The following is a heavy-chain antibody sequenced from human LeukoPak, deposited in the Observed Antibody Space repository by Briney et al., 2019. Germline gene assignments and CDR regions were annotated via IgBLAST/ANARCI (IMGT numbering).Heavy chain of an antibody. Sequence: GGSLRLSCAASGFTFSSYAMSWVRQAPGKGLEWVSAISGSGGSTYYADSVKGRFTISRDNSKNTLYLQMNSLRAEDTAVYYCAKGSGPRLLTPYFDYWGQGTLVTVSS. V-gene: IGHV3-23*01. CDR1: GFTFSSYA. D-gene: IGHD2-15*01. CDR2: ISGSGGST. J-gene: IGHJ4*02. CDR3: AKGSGPRLLTPYFDY.